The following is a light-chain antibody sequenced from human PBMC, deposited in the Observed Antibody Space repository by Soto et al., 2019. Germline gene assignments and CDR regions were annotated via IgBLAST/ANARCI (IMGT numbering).Light chain of an antibody. CDR1: QSVSSTY. CDR2: DAS. CDR3: QQYASSPRT. J-gene: IGKJ1*01. Sequence: EIVLTQSPGTLSVSPGERAILSCRASQSVSSTYLAWYQQKPGQAPRLLIYDASSRATAIPDRFSGSGSGTDFTLTISRLEPEDFAVYYCQQYASSPRTFGQGTNVDIK. V-gene: IGKV3-20*01.